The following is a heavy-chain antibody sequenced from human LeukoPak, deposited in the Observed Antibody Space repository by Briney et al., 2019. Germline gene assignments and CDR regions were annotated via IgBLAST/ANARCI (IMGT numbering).Heavy chain of an antibody. J-gene: IGHJ4*02. D-gene: IGHD1-26*01. V-gene: IGHV4-39*01. Sequence: SETLSLTCAVSGGSISSGGYSWSWIRQPPGKGLEWIGSFYYSGNTYYNPSLKSRVIISVDTSKNQFSLKLSSVTAADTAVFYCARLLVGPSLPDYWGQGTLVTVSS. CDR1: GGSISSGGYS. CDR3: ARLLVGPSLPDY. CDR2: FYYSGNT.